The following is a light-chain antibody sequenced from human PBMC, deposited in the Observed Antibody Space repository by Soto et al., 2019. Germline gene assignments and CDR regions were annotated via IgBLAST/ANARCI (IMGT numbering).Light chain of an antibody. J-gene: IGLJ1*01. CDR2: DVS. Sequence: QSALAQPASVSGSPGQSITISCTGTSSDVGGYNYVSWYQQHPGKAPKLMIYDVSNRPSGVSNRFSGSKSGNTASLTISGLQAEDEADATRVFGTGTKVTVL. CDR3: V. CDR1: SSDVGGYNY. V-gene: IGLV2-14*01.